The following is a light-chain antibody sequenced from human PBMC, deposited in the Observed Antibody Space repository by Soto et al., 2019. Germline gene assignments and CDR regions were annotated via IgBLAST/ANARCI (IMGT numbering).Light chain of an antibody. CDR3: SSYTSSSSVV. Sequence: QSALTQPPSVSGSPGQSVTISCTGTSIDVGNFDLVSWYQQPPGTAPKLLIYQVSNRPSGVPDRFSGSQSGNTASLTISGLLAEDEADYYCSSYTSSSSVVFGGGTKVTVL. CDR1: SIDVGNFDL. CDR2: QVS. J-gene: IGLJ2*01. V-gene: IGLV2-18*02.